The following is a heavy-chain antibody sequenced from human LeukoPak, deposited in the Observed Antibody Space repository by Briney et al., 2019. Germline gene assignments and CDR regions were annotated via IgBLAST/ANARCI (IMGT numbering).Heavy chain of an antibody. CDR3: ARAESRQLLFRGRLGAFDI. J-gene: IGHJ3*02. D-gene: IGHD2-2*01. CDR2: IWYDGSNT. V-gene: IGHV3-33*01. Sequence: GGSLRLSCAASGFTFSSYGMHWVRQAPGKGREWVAGIWYDGSNTYYADSVKGRFTISRDNSKNTLYLQMNSLRAEDTAVYYCARAESRQLLFRGRLGAFDIWGQGTMVTVSS. CDR1: GFTFSSYG.